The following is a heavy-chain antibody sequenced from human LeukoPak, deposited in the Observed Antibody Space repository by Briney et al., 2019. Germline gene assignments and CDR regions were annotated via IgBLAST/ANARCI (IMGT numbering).Heavy chain of an antibody. Sequence: GGSLRLSCAASGFTFSSYAMSWVRQAPGKGLEWVSAISGSGGSTYYADSVKGRFTISRDNAKKSLYLQMNSLRADDTALYYCARGASVVPGIDNAFDIWGQGTMVTVSS. D-gene: IGHD6-19*01. CDR2: ISGSGGST. CDR1: GFTFSSYA. V-gene: IGHV3-23*01. CDR3: ARGASVVPGIDNAFDI. J-gene: IGHJ3*02.